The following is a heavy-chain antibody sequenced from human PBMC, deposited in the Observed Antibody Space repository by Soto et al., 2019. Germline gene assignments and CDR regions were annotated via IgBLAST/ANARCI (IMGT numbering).Heavy chain of an antibody. V-gene: IGHV5-51*01. Sequence: PGESLKISCKGFGYRFSTFWIAWVRQTPGKGLEWMGIIYAGDSDTRYNPSFQGQVTISADRSSSTAFLQWNSLQASDTAMYYCARRVYDSTTYYFAFDSWGQGTQVTVSS. J-gene: IGHJ4*02. CDR3: ARRVYDSTTYYFAFDS. CDR2: IYAGDSDT. CDR1: GYRFSTFW. D-gene: IGHD3-22*01.